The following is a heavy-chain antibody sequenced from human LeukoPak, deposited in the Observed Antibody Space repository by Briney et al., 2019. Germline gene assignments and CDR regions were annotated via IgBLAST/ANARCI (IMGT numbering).Heavy chain of an antibody. CDR3: ARERASSSGLDY. V-gene: IGHV3-66*01. J-gene: IGHJ4*02. CDR1: GFTVSSNY. Sequence: PGGSLRLSRAASGFTVSSNYMSWVRQAPGKGLEWVSVIYGGVNTVYADSVQGRFTISRDNSKNTLYLQMSSLRAEDTAVYYCARERASSSGLDYWGQGTLVTVSS. D-gene: IGHD6-19*01. CDR2: IYGGVNT.